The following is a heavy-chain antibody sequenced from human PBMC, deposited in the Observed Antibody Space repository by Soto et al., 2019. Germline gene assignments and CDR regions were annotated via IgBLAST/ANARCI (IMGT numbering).Heavy chain of an antibody. J-gene: IGHJ4*02. CDR2: ISAYNGNT. V-gene: IGHV1-18*01. CDR3: ARSHSYYDFWRGYQSPNYFDY. D-gene: IGHD3-3*01. Sequence: ASVKVSCKASGYTFTSYGISWVRQAPGQGLEWMGWISAYNGNTNYAQKLQGRVTMTTDTSTSTAYMELRSLRSDDTAVYYCARSHSYYDFWRGYQSPNYFDYWGQGTLVTVSS. CDR1: GYTFTSYG.